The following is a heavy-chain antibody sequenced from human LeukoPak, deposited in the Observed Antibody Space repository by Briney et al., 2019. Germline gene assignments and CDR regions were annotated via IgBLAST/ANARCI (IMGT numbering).Heavy chain of an antibody. V-gene: IGHV1-2*02. J-gene: IGHJ3*02. CDR2: INPNSGGT. Sequence: ASVKVSCKASGYTFTGYYMHWVRQAPGQGLEWMGWINPNSGGTNYAQKFQGRVTMTRDTSISTAYMELSSLRSEDTAVYYCARDRAMIVGYDAFDIWGQGTMVTVSS. D-gene: IGHD3-22*01. CDR3: ARDRAMIVGYDAFDI. CDR1: GYTFTGYY.